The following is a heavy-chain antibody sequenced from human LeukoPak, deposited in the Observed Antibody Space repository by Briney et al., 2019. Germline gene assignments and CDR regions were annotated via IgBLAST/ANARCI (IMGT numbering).Heavy chain of an antibody. D-gene: IGHD3-9*01. Sequence: GASVKVSCKASGCTFSSYAISWVRQAPGQGLEWMGGIVPIFGTANYAQKFQGRVTITADESTSTAYMELSSLRSEDTAVYYCALTLNVLRYFDWLLLDYWGQGTLVTVSS. CDR1: GCTFSSYA. V-gene: IGHV1-69*13. J-gene: IGHJ4*02. CDR3: ALTLNVLRYFDWLLLDY. CDR2: IVPIFGTA.